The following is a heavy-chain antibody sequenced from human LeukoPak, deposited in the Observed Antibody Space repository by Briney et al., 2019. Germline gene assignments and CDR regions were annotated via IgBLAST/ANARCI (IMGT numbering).Heavy chain of an antibody. V-gene: IGHV4-61*08. J-gene: IGHJ4*02. CDR3: ASTRRAFFDY. Sequence: PSQTLSLTCTVSGGSISSGGCYWSWIRQPPGTGLEWIGYIYYSGSTNYNPSLKSRVTISVDTSKNQFSLKLSSVTAADTAVYYCASTRRAFFDYWGQGTLVTVSS. CDR2: IYYSGST. CDR1: GGSISSGGCY. D-gene: IGHD5-24*01.